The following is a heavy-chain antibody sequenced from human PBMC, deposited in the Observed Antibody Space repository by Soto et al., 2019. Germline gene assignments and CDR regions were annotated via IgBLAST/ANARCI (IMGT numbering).Heavy chain of an antibody. CDR2: IKQDGSEK. J-gene: IGHJ3*02. V-gene: IGHV3-7*01. CDR1: GFTFSSYW. CDR3: ARDQGYCSGGSCFVGAFDI. D-gene: IGHD2-15*01. Sequence: GGSLRLSCAASGFTFSSYWMSWVRQAPGKGLEWVATIKQDGSEKYYVDSVKGRFTISRDNAKNSLYLQMNSLRAEDTAVYYCARDQGYCSGGSCFVGAFDIWGQGTMVTVSS.